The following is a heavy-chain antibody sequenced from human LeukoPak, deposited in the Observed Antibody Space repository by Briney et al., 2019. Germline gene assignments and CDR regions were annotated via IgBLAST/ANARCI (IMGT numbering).Heavy chain of an antibody. V-gene: IGHV4-59*08. D-gene: IGHD2-21*01. CDR3: ARRCGEDCYIDY. Sequence: SETLSLTCTVSGGSISSYYWSWIRQPPGKGLEWIGYIYYSGSTKYNPSLKSRVTISVDTSKNQFSLKLSSVTAADTAVYYCARRCGEDCYIDYWGQGTLVTVSS. CDR1: GGSISSYY. J-gene: IGHJ4*02. CDR2: IYYSGST.